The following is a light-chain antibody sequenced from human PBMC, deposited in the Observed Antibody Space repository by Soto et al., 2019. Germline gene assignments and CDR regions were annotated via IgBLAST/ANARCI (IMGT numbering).Light chain of an antibody. CDR2: DAS. J-gene: IGKJ4*01. CDR3: QQYYRYLFS. V-gene: IGKV1-5*01. CDR1: QNVRNW. Sequence: DIHMTQSPSTLSASVGDRVTITCRASQNVRNWLAWYQQKPGKAPTLLIYDASTFKSGVPSRFSGSGSGTEFALSVCILQPEDFAAYYGQQYYRYLFSFGGGTKVESK.